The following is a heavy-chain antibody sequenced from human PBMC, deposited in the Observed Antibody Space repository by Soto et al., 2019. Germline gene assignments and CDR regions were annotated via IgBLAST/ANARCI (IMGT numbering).Heavy chain of an antibody. CDR1: GYSISNTNW. CDR3: ARMGIVGATTLDY. V-gene: IGHV4-28*01. CDR2: IYYSGST. Sequence: VQLQESGPGLVKPSDTLSLTCAVSGYSISNTNWWGWIRQPPGKGLEWIGYIYYSGSTYYNPSLKSRVTMSVDTSKNQFSLKLSSVTAVDTAVYYCARMGIVGATTLDYWGQGTLVTVSS. D-gene: IGHD1-26*01. J-gene: IGHJ4*02.